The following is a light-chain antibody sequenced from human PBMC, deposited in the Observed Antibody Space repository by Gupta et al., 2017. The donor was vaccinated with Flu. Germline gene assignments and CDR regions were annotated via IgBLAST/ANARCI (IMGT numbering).Light chain of an antibody. CDR2: GAS. CDR3: QHYSSSSTMYT. V-gene: IGKV3-20*01. J-gene: IGKJ2*01. Sequence: DIVLTQSPGTLSLSPGDRATLPCRASQSVTSSYLAWYQQKPGQATRLLIYGASSRATVISDRFSGSGSGTDFTLNISRLEPEDFAVYYCQHYSSSSTMYTFGQGTKLEIK. CDR1: QSVTSSY.